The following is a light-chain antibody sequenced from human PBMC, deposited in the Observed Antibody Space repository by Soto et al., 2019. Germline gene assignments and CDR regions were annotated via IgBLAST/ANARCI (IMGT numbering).Light chain of an antibody. CDR1: SSNIGAVYD. CDR3: QSYDSSLSAWV. V-gene: IGLV1-40*01. Sequence: QTVVTQPPSVSGAPGQRVTISCTGSSSNIGAVYDVHWYQQLPGTAPKLLIYGNSNRPSGVPDRFSASKSGTSASLAITGLQAEDEADYYCQSYDSSLSAWVFGGGTQLTVL. J-gene: IGLJ3*02. CDR2: GNS.